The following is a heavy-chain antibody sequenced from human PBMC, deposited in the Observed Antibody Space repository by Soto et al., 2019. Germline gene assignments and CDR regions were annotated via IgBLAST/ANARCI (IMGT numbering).Heavy chain of an antibody. CDR1: GFTFSSYG. Sequence: QVQLVESGGGVVQPGRSLILSCAASGFTFSSYGMHWVRQAPGKGLEWVAVIWYDGSNKYYADSVKGRFTISRDNSKNTLYLQMNSLRAEDTAVYYCASIDYGDSDAFDIWGQGTMVTVSS. J-gene: IGHJ3*02. CDR2: IWYDGSNK. CDR3: ASIDYGDSDAFDI. V-gene: IGHV3-33*01. D-gene: IGHD4-17*01.